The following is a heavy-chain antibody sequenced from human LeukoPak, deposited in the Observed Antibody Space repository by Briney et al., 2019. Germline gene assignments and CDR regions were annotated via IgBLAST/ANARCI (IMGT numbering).Heavy chain of an antibody. CDR2: ISSSGSTI. CDR1: GFTFSDYY. Sequence: GGSLRLSCAASGFTFSDYYMNWIRQAPGKGLEWVSYISSSGSTIYYADSVKGRFTISRDNAKNSLYLQMNSLRAEDTAVYYCARDGVRTAMVPHYFDYWGQGTLVTVSS. J-gene: IGHJ4*02. CDR3: ARDGVRTAMVPHYFDY. D-gene: IGHD5-18*01. V-gene: IGHV3-11*01.